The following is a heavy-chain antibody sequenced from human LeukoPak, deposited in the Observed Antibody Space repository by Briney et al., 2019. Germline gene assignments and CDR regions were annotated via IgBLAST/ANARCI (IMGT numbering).Heavy chain of an antibody. CDR3: ARDFWSNAVSDPYYFDY. CDR2: ISGSGYTT. J-gene: IGHJ4*02. V-gene: IGHV3-23*01. CDR1: GFTFDNYA. Sequence: PGGSLRLSCAASGFTFDNYAMTWVRQAPGRGLEWISTISGSGYTTYYADSVKGRFTISRDNSKDTLYLQMNTLRPDDTAMYYCARDFWSNAVSDPYYFDYWGQGTLVTVSP. D-gene: IGHD2-8*01.